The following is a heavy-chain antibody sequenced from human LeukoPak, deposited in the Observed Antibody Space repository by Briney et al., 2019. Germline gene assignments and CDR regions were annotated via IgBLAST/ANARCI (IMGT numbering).Heavy chain of an antibody. CDR1: GYTFTSYG. J-gene: IGHJ5*02. V-gene: IGHV1-18*01. CDR3: ARVPLPLDIVVVPAAIFDP. D-gene: IGHD2-2*02. CDR2: ISAYNGNT. Sequence: ASVTVSCKASGYTFTSYGISWVRQAPGQGLEWMGWISAYNGNTNYAQKLQGRVTMTTDTSTSTAYMELRSLRSDDTAVYYCARVPLPLDIVVVPAAIFDPWGQGTLVTVSS.